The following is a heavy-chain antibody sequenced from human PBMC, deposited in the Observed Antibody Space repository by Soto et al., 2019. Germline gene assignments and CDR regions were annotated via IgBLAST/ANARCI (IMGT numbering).Heavy chain of an antibody. CDR1: GFTFSSYA. Sequence: WRSLRLSCAASGFTFSSYAMSWVRQAPGKGLEWVSAISGSGGSTYYADSVKGRFTISRDNSKNTLYLQMNSLRAEDTAVYYRAKEGEWEPFGWFDPWGQGTLVTVSS. D-gene: IGHD1-26*01. V-gene: IGHV3-23*01. CDR2: ISGSGGST. CDR3: AKEGEWEPFGWFDP. J-gene: IGHJ5*02.